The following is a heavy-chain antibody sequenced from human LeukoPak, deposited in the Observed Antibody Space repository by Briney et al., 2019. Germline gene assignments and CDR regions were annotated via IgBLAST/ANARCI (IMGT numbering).Heavy chain of an antibody. CDR3: ASTTDNRHYYDSSVAH. CDR1: GGSISSYY. Sequence: SETLSLTCTVSGGSISSYYWSWVRQPAGKGLEWIGRIYTSGSTNYNPSLKSRVTMSVDTSKNQFSLKLSSVTAADTAVYYCASTTDNRHYYDSSVAHWGQGTLVTVSS. D-gene: IGHD3-22*01. V-gene: IGHV4-4*07. CDR2: IYTSGST. J-gene: IGHJ4*02.